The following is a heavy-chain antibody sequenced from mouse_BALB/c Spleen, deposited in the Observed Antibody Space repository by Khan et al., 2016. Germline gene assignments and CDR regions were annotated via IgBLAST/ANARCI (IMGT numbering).Heavy chain of an antibody. CDR1: GYSFTGYY. D-gene: IGHD2-4*01. CDR2: ISCYNGAT. Sequence: LVKTGASVKISCKASGYSFTGYYIHWVKQSHGKGLEWIGYISCYNGATNYNQKFRGKATFTVDTSSSTAYMKFNSLTSEDSAVYYCARGDYDGYDAIDYWGQGTSVTVSS. V-gene: IGHV1S34*01. J-gene: IGHJ4*01. CDR3: ARGDYDGYDAIDY.